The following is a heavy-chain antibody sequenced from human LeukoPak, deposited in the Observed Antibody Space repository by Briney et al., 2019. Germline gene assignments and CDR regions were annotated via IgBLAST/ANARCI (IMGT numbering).Heavy chain of an antibody. Sequence: GGSLRLSCAASGFTFDDYAMHWVRQAPGKGLEWVSAISWNSGSIGYADSVKGRFTISRDNAKNSPYLQMNSLRVEDTALYYCAKDYGSGSGFDYWGQGTLVTVSS. V-gene: IGHV3-9*01. J-gene: IGHJ4*02. D-gene: IGHD3-10*01. CDR3: AKDYGSGSGFDY. CDR1: GFTFDDYA. CDR2: ISWNSGSI.